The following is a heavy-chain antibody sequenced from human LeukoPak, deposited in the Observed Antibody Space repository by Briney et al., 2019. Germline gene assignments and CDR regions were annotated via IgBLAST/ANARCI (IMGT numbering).Heavy chain of an antibody. Sequence: GGSLRLSCAASGFTFSNYWMNWVRQAPGKGLEWVANIKGDGTEINYVDSVKGRFTISRDNPKNSPYLQLNSLRAEDTAVYYCAGGYNIDYWGQGTLVHVSS. V-gene: IGHV3-7*01. CDR3: AGGYNIDY. CDR2: IKGDGTEI. J-gene: IGHJ4*02. CDR1: GFTFSNYW. D-gene: IGHD5-18*01.